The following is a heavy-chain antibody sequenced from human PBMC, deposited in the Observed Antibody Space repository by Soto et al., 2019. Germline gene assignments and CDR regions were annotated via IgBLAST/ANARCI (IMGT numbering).Heavy chain of an antibody. J-gene: IGHJ4*02. Sequence: QVQLVQSGAEVKKPGSSVKVSCRASGYPFTNYYIHWVRQAPGQGLEYMGVLNPNGGSTNYPQKFHGRVTIARDTSTCTVYMELSSLRAEDAAVYYCVRAESECRFTCCSYYFDYWGQGTLVTVSS. CDR3: VRAESECRFTCCSYYFDY. CDR1: GYPFTNYY. V-gene: IGHV1-46*03. CDR2: LNPNGGST. D-gene: IGHD2-2*01.